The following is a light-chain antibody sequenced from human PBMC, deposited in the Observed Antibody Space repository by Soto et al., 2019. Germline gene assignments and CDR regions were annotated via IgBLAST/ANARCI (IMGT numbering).Light chain of an antibody. CDR1: SSNIGAGYD. CDR3: QSYDSSLSGFV. V-gene: IGLV1-40*01. Sequence: QSVRTQPPSVSGAPGQRVTISCTGSSSNIGAGYDVHWYQQLPGTAPKLLIYGNSNRPSGVPDRFSGSKSGTSVFLAITGLQAEDEADYYCQSYDSSLSGFVFGTGTKLTVL. J-gene: IGLJ1*01. CDR2: GNS.